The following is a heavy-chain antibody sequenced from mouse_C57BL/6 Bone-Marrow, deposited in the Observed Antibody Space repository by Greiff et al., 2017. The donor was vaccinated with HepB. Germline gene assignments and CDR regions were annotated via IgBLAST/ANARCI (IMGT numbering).Heavy chain of an antibody. J-gene: IGHJ2*01. Sequence: GGSMKLSCVASGFTFSNYWMNWVRQSPEKGLEWVAQIRLKSDNYATHYAESVKGRFTISRDDSKSSVYLQMNNLRAEDTGIYYCTGGTTVVATGFDYWGQGTTLTVSS. V-gene: IGHV6-3*01. CDR3: TGGTTVVATGFDY. CDR1: GFTFSNYW. D-gene: IGHD1-1*01. CDR2: IRLKSDNYAT.